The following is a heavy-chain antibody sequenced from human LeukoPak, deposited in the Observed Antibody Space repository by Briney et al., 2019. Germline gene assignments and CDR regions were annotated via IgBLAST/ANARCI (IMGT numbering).Heavy chain of an antibody. J-gene: IGHJ2*01. CDR3: ARDNGGDYWYSDI. CDR1: GASISTYY. V-gene: IGHV4-4*07. CDR2: MYTSGST. Sequence: SETLSLTCTVSGASISTYYWSWIRQPAGKGLEWIGRMYTSGSTNYNPSLKSRVTMSVDASKNQLPLKLGSLTAPETAVYFCARDNGGDYWYSDIWGRGTLVTASS. D-gene: IGHD2-21*01.